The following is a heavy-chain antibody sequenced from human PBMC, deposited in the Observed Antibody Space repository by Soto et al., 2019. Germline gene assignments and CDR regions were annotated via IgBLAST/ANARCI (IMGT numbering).Heavy chain of an antibody. Sequence: PGGSLRLSCSASVLSFGIYTISWFRQAPGKGLEWVGFIRGEAYGGTREYAASVKGRFTISRDDSKGIAYLQMNSLKTEDTAVYYCCSPKPSYATSLYYFDNWGQGTLVTVSS. CDR2: IRGEAYGGTR. CDR3: CSPKPSYATSLYYFDN. J-gene: IGHJ4*02. CDR1: VLSFGIYT. D-gene: IGHD2-2*01. V-gene: IGHV3-49*03.